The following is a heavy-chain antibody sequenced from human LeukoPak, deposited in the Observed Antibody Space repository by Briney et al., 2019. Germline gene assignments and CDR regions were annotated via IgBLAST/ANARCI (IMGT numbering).Heavy chain of an antibody. Sequence: SETLSLTCTVSGGSISSYYWSWIRQPAGKGLEWIGRIYTSGSTNYNPSLKSRVTMSVDTSKNQFPLKLSSVTAADTAVYYCARDHFGYDFWSGYHPEPYYYYGMDVWGQGTTVTVSS. D-gene: IGHD3-3*01. J-gene: IGHJ6*02. CDR1: GGSISSYY. CDR2: IYTSGST. CDR3: ARDHFGYDFWSGYHPEPYYYYGMDV. V-gene: IGHV4-4*07.